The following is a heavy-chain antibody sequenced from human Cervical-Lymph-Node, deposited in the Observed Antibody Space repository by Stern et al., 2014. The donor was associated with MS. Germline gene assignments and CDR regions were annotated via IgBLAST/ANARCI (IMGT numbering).Heavy chain of an antibody. Sequence: QVQLVHSGAEVKKPGASVKVSCKASGYTFTSYYMHWVRKAPGQGLEWMGIINPSGGTTSHAQKFQGRVTMTRDTSTSTVYMELSSLRSEDTAVYYCAREVAGHRLGMMDVWGQGTTVTVSS. J-gene: IGHJ6*02. CDR2: INPSGGTT. CDR1: GYTFTSYY. V-gene: IGHV1-46*01. D-gene: IGHD6-19*01. CDR3: AREVAGHRLGMMDV.